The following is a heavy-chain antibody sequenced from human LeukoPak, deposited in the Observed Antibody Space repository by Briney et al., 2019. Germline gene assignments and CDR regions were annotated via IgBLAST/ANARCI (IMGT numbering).Heavy chain of an antibody. V-gene: IGHV3-48*04. CDR3: ARDYCSSTSCYPSEYFQH. Sequence: GGSLRLSCAACGFTFSSYNMNWVRQAPGKGLEWVSYISSSSSTIYYADSVKGRFTISRDDAKNSLYLQMNSLRVEDTAVYYCARDYCSSTSCYPSEYFQHWGQGTLVTVSS. CDR1: GFTFSSYN. J-gene: IGHJ1*01. D-gene: IGHD2-2*01. CDR2: ISSSSSTI.